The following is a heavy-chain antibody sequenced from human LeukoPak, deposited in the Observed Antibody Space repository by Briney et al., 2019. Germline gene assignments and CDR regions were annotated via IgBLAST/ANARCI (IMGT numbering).Heavy chain of an antibody. J-gene: IGHJ1*01. V-gene: IGHV4-34*01. CDR1: GGSFSGYY. D-gene: IGHD3-10*01. Sequence: PSETLSLTCAVYGGSFSGYYWTWIRQPPGKGLEWIAEINHSGSTNYNPSLKSRVTISIDTSKNQFSLRLSSVTAADTAVYYCARGCNSGFPPSKHWGQGTLVTVSS. CDR2: INHSGST. CDR3: ARGCNSGFPPSKH.